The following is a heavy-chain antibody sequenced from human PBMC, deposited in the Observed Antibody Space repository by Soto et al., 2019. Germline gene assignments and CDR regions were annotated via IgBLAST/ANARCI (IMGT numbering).Heavy chain of an antibody. CDR1: GGSISSYY. CDR3: ARVYGGGFDY. CDR2: IYYSGST. V-gene: IGHV4-59*01. D-gene: IGHD4-17*01. Sequence: QVQLQESGPGLVKPSETLSLTCTVSGGSISSYYWSWIRQPPGKGLEWIGYIYYSGSTKYNYSLKSRVTISVDTSKTQFSLKLSSVTAADTAVYYCARVYGGGFDYWGQGTLVTVSS. J-gene: IGHJ4*02.